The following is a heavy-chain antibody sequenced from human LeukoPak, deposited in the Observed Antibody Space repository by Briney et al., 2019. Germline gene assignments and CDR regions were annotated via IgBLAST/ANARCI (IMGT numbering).Heavy chain of an antibody. CDR1: GFKFSDHY. J-gene: IGHJ4*02. D-gene: IGHD4-17*01. V-gene: IGHV3-11*01. CDR3: ASSLIGEYGDERGYADY. Sequence: GGSLRLSCAASGFKFSDHYIDWVRQAPGKGLEWVSYISSSGSTIYYADSVKGRFTISRDNAKNSLYLQMNSLRAEDTAVYYCASSLIGEYGDERGYADYWGQGTLVTVSS. CDR2: ISSSGSTI.